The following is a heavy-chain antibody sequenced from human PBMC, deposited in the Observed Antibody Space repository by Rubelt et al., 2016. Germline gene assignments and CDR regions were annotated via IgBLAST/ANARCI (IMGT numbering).Heavy chain of an antibody. Sequence: QAQLQQWGAGLLSPSDTLSLTCAVFTGSFNGYRWSWIRQKSDEGLEWIGEVTHSGDANYNPSLRDRVSISAESSKNQFSLRLTSLTAADTGLYCCAGGVGCATNPYYRGPFDSWGLGTQVTVSS. CDR3: AGGVGCATNPYYRGPFDS. CDR1: TGSFNGYR. D-gene: IGHD1-26*01. J-gene: IGHJ4*02. CDR2: VTHSGDA. V-gene: IGHV4-34*02.